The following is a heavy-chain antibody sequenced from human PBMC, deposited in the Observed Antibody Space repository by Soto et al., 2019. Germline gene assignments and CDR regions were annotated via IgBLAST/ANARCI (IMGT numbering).Heavy chain of an antibody. D-gene: IGHD3-22*01. CDR2: IKSKTDGGTT. Sequence: EVQLVESGGGLVKPGGSLRLSCAASGFTFSNAWMSWVRQAPGKGLEWVGRIKSKTDGGTTDYAAPVKGRFTISRDDSKNTLYLQMNSLKTEDTAVYYCPTDFTYYYDSSGRYEYFQHWGQGTLFTVSS. V-gene: IGHV3-15*01. J-gene: IGHJ1*01. CDR3: PTDFTYYYDSSGRYEYFQH. CDR1: GFTFSNAW.